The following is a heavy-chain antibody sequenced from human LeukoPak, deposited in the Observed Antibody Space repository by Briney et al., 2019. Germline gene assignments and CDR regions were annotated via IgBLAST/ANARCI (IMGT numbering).Heavy chain of an antibody. D-gene: IGHD1-14*01. CDR2: IYYSGST. CDR1: GGSISSYY. CDR3: ARRPGHGSETRFDP. Sequence: KPSETLSLTCTVSGGSISSYYWSWIRQPPGKGLEWIGSIYYSGSTYYNPSLKSRVTISVDTSKNQFSLKLSSVTAADTAVYYCARRPGHGSETRFDPWGQGTLVTVSS. V-gene: IGHV4-59*05. J-gene: IGHJ5*02.